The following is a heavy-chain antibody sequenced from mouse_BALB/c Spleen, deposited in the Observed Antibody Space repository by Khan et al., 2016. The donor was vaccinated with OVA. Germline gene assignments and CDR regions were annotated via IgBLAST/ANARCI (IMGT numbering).Heavy chain of an antibody. CDR1: DFSLTTYG. Sequence: QMQLEESGPGLVQPSQSLSITCTVSDFSLTTYGVHWVRQSPGKGLEWLGLIWSGGNTDYNAAFISRLTISKDNSKSQVFFTMNSLQADDTAIYYCARNAYMYDFTYWGQGTLVTVSA. CDR3: ARNAYMYDFTY. V-gene: IGHV2-4-1*01. CDR2: IWSGGNT. J-gene: IGHJ3*01. D-gene: IGHD2-14*01.